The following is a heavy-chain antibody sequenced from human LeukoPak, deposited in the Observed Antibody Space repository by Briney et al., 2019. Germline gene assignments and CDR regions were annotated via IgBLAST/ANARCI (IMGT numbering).Heavy chain of an antibody. CDR1: GYTFTSYD. V-gene: IGHV1-8*03. J-gene: IGHJ6*03. D-gene: IGHD6-6*01. CDR2: MNPNSGNT. CDR3: ARGAGSSSAYYYYYYYMDV. Sequence: GASVKVSCKASGYTFTSYDINWVRQATGQGLEWMGWMNPNSGNTGYAQKFQGRVTITRNTSISTAYMELSSLRFEDTAVYYCARGAGSSSAYYYYYYYMDVWGKGTTVTVFS.